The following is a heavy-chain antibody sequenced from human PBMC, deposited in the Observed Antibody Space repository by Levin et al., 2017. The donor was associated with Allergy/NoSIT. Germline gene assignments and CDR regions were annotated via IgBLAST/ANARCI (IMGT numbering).Heavy chain of an antibody. J-gene: IGHJ6*02. Sequence: GESLKISCAASGFTFSSYGMHWVRQAPGKGLEWVAVISYDGSNKYYADSVKGRFTISRDNSKNTLYLQMNSLRAEDTAVYYCAKDTYDFWSGYYYFDYYYGMDVWGQGTTVTVSS. CDR3: AKDTYDFWSGYYYFDYYYGMDV. CDR2: ISYDGSNK. CDR1: GFTFSSYG. D-gene: IGHD3-3*01. V-gene: IGHV3-30*18.